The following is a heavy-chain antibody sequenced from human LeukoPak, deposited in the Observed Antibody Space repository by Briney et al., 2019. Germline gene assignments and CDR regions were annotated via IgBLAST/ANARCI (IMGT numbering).Heavy chain of an antibody. CDR2: IKQDGSAK. Sequence: PGGSLRLSCAASGFTFSSYWMNWVRQAPGKGLEWVANIKQDGSAKGVLDSGKGRFTISRDNSKNTLYLQMNSLRAEDTAVYYCATSAPYSSGPNPWYWGQGTLVTVSS. J-gene: IGHJ4*02. CDR1: GFTFSSYW. D-gene: IGHD6-19*01. V-gene: IGHV3-7*03. CDR3: ATSAPYSSGPNPWY.